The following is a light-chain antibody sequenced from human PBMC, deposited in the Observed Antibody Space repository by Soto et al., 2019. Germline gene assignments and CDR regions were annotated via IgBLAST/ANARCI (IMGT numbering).Light chain of an antibody. Sequence: QSALTQPASVSGSPGQSITISCTGTSSDGGGYNYVSWYQQHPGKAPKLMIYDVTNRPSGVSNRFSGSKSGNTASLTISGLQAEDEADYYCSSYTSSSTPLVFGGGTKRTVL. CDR2: DVT. CDR1: SSDGGGYNY. CDR3: SSYTSSSTPLV. V-gene: IGLV2-14*01. J-gene: IGLJ3*02.